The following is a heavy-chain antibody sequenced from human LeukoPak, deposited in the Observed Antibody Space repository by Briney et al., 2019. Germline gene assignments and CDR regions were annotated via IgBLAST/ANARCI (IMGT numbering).Heavy chain of an antibody. CDR3: ARNPYSGYEDYSDF. V-gene: IGHV4-34*01. D-gene: IGHD5-12*01. Sequence: SETLSLTCAVYGGSFSGYYWSWIRQPPGKGLEWIGEINHSGSTNYNPSLKSRVTISVDTSKDQFSLKLSSVTAADTAVYYCARNPYSGYEDYSDFWGQGTLVTVSS. J-gene: IGHJ4*02. CDR1: GGSFSGYY. CDR2: INHSGST.